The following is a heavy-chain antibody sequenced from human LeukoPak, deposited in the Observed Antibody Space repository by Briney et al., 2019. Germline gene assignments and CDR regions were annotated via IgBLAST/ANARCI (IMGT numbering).Heavy chain of an antibody. Sequence: PSETLSLTCTVSGGSINSYYWSWIRQPPGKGLEWIGYIYYSGSTNYNPSLKSRVTISVDTSKNQFSLKLSSVTAADTAVYYCARGLLDGYTHPAAFDIWGQGTMVTVSS. J-gene: IGHJ3*02. CDR1: GGSINSYY. D-gene: IGHD5-24*01. CDR3: ARGLLDGYTHPAAFDI. V-gene: IGHV4-59*01. CDR2: IYYSGST.